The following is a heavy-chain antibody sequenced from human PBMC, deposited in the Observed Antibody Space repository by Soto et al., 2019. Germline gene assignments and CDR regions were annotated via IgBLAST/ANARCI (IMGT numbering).Heavy chain of an antibody. CDR3: ARIVKKYSSGWYFDY. Sequence: SGPTLVNPTQTLTLTCTFSGFSLSTSGMCVSWIRQPPGKALEWRARIDWDDDKYYSTSLKTRLTISKDTSKNQVVLTMTNMDPVDTATYYCARIVKKYSSGWYFDYWGQGTLVTVSS. CDR1: GFSLSTSGMC. CDR2: IDWDDDK. D-gene: IGHD6-19*01. V-gene: IGHV2-70*11. J-gene: IGHJ4*02.